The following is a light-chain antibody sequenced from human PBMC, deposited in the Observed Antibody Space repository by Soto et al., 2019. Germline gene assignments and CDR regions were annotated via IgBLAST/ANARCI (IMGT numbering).Light chain of an antibody. CDR2: GAS. V-gene: IGKV3-20*01. J-gene: IGKJ3*01. Sequence: EIVLTQSPGTLSLSPGERATLSCRASQSVSGSYLAWYQQKPGQAPRLLIYGASSRATGIPDRFSGSGSGTYFTLTIRRLEPEDFAVYYCHQYGGSPFTFGPATKVDIK. CDR1: QSVSGSY. CDR3: HQYGGSPFT.